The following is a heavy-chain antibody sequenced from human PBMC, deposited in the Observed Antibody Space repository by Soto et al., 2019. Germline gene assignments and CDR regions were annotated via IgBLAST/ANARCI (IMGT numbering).Heavy chain of an antibody. V-gene: IGHV3-21*01. CDR2: ISSSSSYI. CDR3: ARDPYYYDSSGYYYDYYYYGMDV. Sequence: VGSLRLSCAASGFTFSSYSMNWVRQAPGKGLEWVSSISSSSSYIYYADSVKGRFTISRDNAKNSLYLQMNSLRAEDTAVYYCARDPYYYDSSGYYYDYYYYGMDVWGQGTTVTVSS. J-gene: IGHJ6*02. CDR1: GFTFSSYS. D-gene: IGHD3-22*01.